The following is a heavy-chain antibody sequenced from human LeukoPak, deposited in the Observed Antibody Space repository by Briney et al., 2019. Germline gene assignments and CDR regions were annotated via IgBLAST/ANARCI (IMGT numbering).Heavy chain of an antibody. Sequence: GGSLRLSCAASGLTFSDYYMSWIRQAPGRGLEWVSYISSSGSTIYYADSVKGRFTISRDNAKNSLYLQMNSLRAEDTAVYYCARDISPQSPFGGWYVLDYYGMDVWGQGTTVTVSS. V-gene: IGHV3-11*01. CDR1: GLTFSDYY. J-gene: IGHJ6*02. CDR2: ISSSGSTI. CDR3: ARDISPQSPFGGWYVLDYYGMDV. D-gene: IGHD6-19*01.